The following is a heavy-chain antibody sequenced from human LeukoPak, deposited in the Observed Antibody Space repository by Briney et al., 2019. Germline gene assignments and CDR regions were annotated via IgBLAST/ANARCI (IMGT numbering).Heavy chain of an antibody. CDR2: IYYSGST. CDR3: AREDYYDSSGYQSSGFDY. V-gene: IGHV4-59*01. CDR1: GGSISSYY. J-gene: IGHJ4*02. Sequence: SETLSLTCTVSGGSISSYYWSWIRQPPGKGLEWIGYIYYSGSTNYNPSLKSRVTISVDTSKNQFPLKLSSVTAADTAVYYCAREDYYDSSGYQSSGFDYWGQATLVTVSS. D-gene: IGHD3-22*01.